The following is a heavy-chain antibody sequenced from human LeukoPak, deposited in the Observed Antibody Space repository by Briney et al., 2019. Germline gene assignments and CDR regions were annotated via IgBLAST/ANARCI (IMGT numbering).Heavy chain of an antibody. CDR2: INHSGST. V-gene: IGHV4-34*01. D-gene: IGHD4-11*01. CDR3: AREHYTRNWFDP. J-gene: IGHJ5*02. Sequence: GSLRLSCIVSGFSFSDHYMEWVRQPPGKGLEWIGEINHSGSTNYNPSLKSRVTISVDTSKNQFSLKLSSVTAADTAVYYCAREHYTRNWFDPWGQGTLVTVSS. CDR1: GFSFSDHY.